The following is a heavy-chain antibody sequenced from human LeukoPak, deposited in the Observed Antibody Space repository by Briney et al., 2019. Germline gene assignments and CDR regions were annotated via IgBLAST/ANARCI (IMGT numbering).Heavy chain of an antibody. J-gene: IGHJ4*02. CDR3: ARGGSKLRITMVRGVYYFDY. V-gene: IGHV4-34*01. CDR1: GGSFSGSY. Sequence: PSETLSLTCAVYGGSFSGSYWSWFRQPPGKGREWIGEFNHSGTTNYNPSLKSRVTISVDTSKNQFSLKLSSVTAADTAVYYCARGGSKLRITMVRGVYYFDYWGQGTLVTVSS. D-gene: IGHD3-10*01. CDR2: FNHSGTT.